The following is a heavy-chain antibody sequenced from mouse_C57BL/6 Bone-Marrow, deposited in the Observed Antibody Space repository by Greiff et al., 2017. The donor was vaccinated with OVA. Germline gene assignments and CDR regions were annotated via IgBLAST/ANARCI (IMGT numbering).Heavy chain of an antibody. CDR1: GYTFTSYW. Sequence: QVQLQQSGAELVKPGASVKMSCKASGYTFTSYWITWVKQRPGQGLEWIGDIYPGSGSTNYNEKFKSKATLTVDTSSSTAYMQLSSLTSEDSAVYYCARRYYGSSGWYFDVWGTGTTVTVSS. D-gene: IGHD1-1*01. CDR2: IYPGSGST. V-gene: IGHV1-55*01. J-gene: IGHJ1*03. CDR3: ARRYYGSSGWYFDV.